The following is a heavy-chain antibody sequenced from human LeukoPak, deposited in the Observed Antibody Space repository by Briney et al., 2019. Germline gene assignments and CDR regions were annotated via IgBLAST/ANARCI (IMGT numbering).Heavy chain of an antibody. Sequence: GGSLRLSCAASGFTFSSYEMNWVRQAPGKGLEWVSYISTSGSTKYYAGSVKGRFTISRDNAKNSLYLQMNSLRAEDTAVYYCAKSNGYGLVDIWGQGTMVTVSS. V-gene: IGHV3-48*03. CDR3: AKSNGYGLVDI. CDR1: GFTFSSYE. J-gene: IGHJ3*02. D-gene: IGHD3-10*01. CDR2: ISTSGSTK.